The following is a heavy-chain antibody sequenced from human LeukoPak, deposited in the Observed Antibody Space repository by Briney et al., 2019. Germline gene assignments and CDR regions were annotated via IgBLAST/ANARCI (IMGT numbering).Heavy chain of an antibody. CDR2: ISSSGSTI. CDR1: GFTFSSYE. V-gene: IGHV3-48*03. J-gene: IGHJ3*02. Sequence: GGSLRLSCAASGFTFSSYEMNWVRQAPGKGLEWVSYISSSGSTIYYADSVKGRFTISRDNSKNTLYLQMNSLRAEDTAVYYCANILLWFGELTRDDAFDIWGQGTMVTVSS. CDR3: ANILLWFGELTRDDAFDI. D-gene: IGHD3-10*01.